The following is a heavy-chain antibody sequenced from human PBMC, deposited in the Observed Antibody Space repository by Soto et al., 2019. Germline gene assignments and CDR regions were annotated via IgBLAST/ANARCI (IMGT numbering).Heavy chain of an antibody. CDR2: ISAYNGNT. CDR3: TRDVFGGKQPFDY. V-gene: IGHV1-18*01. D-gene: IGHD6-13*01. CDR1: GYTITSYG. J-gene: IGHJ4*02. Sequence: ASVNVSCKASGYTITSYGISWVRQAPGQGLEWMGWISAYNGNTNYAQKLQDRVTFATDTSASTVYMELSNLKSEDTAVYYCTRDVFGGKQPFDYWGPGTLVTVSS.